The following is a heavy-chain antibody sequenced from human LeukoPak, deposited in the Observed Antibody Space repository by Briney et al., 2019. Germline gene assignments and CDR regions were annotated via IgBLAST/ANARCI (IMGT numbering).Heavy chain of an antibody. D-gene: IGHD2-21*02. CDR3: AKMEVVTADDKYFQY. V-gene: IGHV3-23*01. Sequence: GGSLRLSCEASGFTFSSYDMSWVRQAPGKGLEWVSVIGSSGGSTYYADSVKGRFTISRDNSKNTLYLQMNSLRAEDTAVYYCAKMEVVTADDKYFQYWGQGTLVTVSS. J-gene: IGHJ1*01. CDR1: GFTFSSYD. CDR2: IGSSGGST.